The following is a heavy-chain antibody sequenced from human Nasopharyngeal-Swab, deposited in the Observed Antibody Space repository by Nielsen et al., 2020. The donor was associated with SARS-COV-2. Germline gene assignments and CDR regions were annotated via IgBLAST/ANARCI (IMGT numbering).Heavy chain of an antibody. CDR2: INSDGSVV. D-gene: IGHD3-22*01. CDR3: AGLKGNVYGMDI. J-gene: IGHJ6*02. V-gene: IGHV3-74*01. CDR1: GFSVIAYW. Sequence: GESLKISCAASGFSVIAYWIHWVRQAPGKGLVWVSRINSDGSVVSYADSVKGRFTIFRDNAKNMVYLQMSSLRVEDTAIYHCAGLKGNVYGMDIWGQGTTVTVSS.